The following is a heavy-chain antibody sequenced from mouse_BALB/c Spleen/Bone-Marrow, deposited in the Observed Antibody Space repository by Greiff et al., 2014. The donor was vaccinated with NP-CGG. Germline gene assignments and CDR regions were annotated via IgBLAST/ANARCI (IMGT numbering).Heavy chain of an antibody. D-gene: IGHD2-2*01. Sequence: DLVKPGASVKLSCKASGYTFTNYWINWIKQRPGQGLGWIGRIAPGSGSTYYNEMFEGKTTLTVDTSSSTAYIQLSSLSSEDSDVYFCARERYGYDGWYFDVWGAGTTVTVSS. J-gene: IGHJ1*01. CDR2: IAPGSGST. CDR3: ARERYGYDGWYFDV. V-gene: IGHV1S41*01. CDR1: GYTFTNYW.